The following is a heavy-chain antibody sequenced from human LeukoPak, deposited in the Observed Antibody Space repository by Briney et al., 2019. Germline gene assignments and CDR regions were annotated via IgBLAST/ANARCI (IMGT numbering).Heavy chain of an antibody. CDR3: AKEGGSGSYYYYYYYGMDV. V-gene: IGHV3-30*18. CDR1: GFTFSSYG. CDR2: ISYDGSNK. Sequence: GGSLRLSCAASGFTFSSYGMHWVRQAPGKGLEWVAVISYDGSNKYYADSVKGRFTISRDNSKNTLYLQMNSLRAEDTAVYYCAKEGGSGSYYYYYYYGMDVWGQGTTVTVSS. J-gene: IGHJ6*02. D-gene: IGHD3-10*01.